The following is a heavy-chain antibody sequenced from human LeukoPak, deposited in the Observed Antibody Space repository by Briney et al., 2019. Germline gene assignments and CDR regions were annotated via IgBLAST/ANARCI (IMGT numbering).Heavy chain of an antibody. Sequence: SVKVSCKASGGTFNNYSISWVRQAPGQGLECMGGIIPMLGIVNYVQRFQGRVTITTDEPTSTAYMELTSLRSEDTAVYYCVRGPYHDSDWYSWFDPWGQGTLVTVSS. V-gene: IGHV1-69*05. CDR2: IIPMLGIV. CDR3: VRGPYHDSDWYSWFDP. CDR1: GGTFNNYS. D-gene: IGHD3-22*01. J-gene: IGHJ5*02.